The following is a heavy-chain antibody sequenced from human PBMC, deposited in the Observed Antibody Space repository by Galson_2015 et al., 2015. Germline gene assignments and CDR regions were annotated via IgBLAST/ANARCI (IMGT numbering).Heavy chain of an antibody. D-gene: IGHD1-26*01. V-gene: IGHV3-23*01. J-gene: IGHJ5*01. Sequence: SLRLSCAASGFTFSSYGMTWVRQAPGKGLECVSVISGSAGDIYYADSVRGRFTISRDNSKNTLYLQMSSLRAEDTAVYYCAKGGGPLSGSHDSWCQGTLVTVTS. CDR3: AKGGGPLSGSHDS. CDR2: ISGSAGDI. CDR1: GFTFSSYG.